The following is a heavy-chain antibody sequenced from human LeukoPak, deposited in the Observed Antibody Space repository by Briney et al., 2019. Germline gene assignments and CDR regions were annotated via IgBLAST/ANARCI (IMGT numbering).Heavy chain of an antibody. CDR1: GGSISSSSYY. Sequence: PSETLSLTCTVSGGSISSSSYYWVWIRQPPGKGLEWIGSIYYSGSTYYNPSLKSRVTISVDTSKNQFSLKLSSVTAADTAVYYCARGSHSPLMMYYFDYWGQGTLVTVSS. CDR2: IYYSGST. V-gene: IGHV4-39*07. J-gene: IGHJ4*02. D-gene: IGHD1-26*01. CDR3: ARGSHSPLMMYYFDY.